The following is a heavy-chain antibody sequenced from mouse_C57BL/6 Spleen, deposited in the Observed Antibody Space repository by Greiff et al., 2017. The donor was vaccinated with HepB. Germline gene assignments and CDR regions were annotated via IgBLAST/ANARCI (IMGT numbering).Heavy chain of an antibody. CDR2: ISSGSSTI. CDR3: VRPITTVEEAWFAY. J-gene: IGHJ3*01. D-gene: IGHD1-1*01. CDR1: GFTFSDYG. Sequence: EVQVVESGGGLVKPGGSLKLSCAASGFTFSDYGMHWVRQAPEKGLEWVAYISSGSSTIYYADTVKGRFTISRDNAKNTLFLQMTSLRSEDTAMYYGVRPITTVEEAWFAYWGQGTLVTVSA. V-gene: IGHV5-17*01.